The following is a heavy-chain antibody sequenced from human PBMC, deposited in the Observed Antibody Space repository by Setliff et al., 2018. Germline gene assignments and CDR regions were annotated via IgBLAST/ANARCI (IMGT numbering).Heavy chain of an antibody. Sequence: PGGSLRLSCEASGFTFKTYEMIWVRQAPGKGLQCFSHISNSGVGTHYADSVKGRFTISRDNSKNTLYLQMNSLRVEDTAVYYCAGDVFDFRTGQAGPWGQGTLVTVSS. V-gene: IGHV3-23*01. CDR3: AGDVFDFRTGQAGP. J-gene: IGHJ5*02. D-gene: IGHD3-3*01. CDR2: ISNSGVGT. CDR1: GFTFKTYE.